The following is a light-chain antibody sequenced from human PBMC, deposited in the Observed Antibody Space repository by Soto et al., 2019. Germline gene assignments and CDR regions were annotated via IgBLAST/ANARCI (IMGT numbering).Light chain of an antibody. V-gene: IGKV3-11*01. CDR3: QRLGT. CDR1: QSVSNN. J-gene: IGKJ4*01. CDR2: DAS. Sequence: IVMTQSQATMSVYPGATATLSCRASQSVSNNLAWFQQKRGQAPRLLIYDASNRATGIPARFSGSGSGTDFTLTISSLEPEDFAVYYCQRLGTFGGRTKVDI.